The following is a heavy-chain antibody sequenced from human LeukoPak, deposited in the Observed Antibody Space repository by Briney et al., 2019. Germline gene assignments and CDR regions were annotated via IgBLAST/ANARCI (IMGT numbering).Heavy chain of an antibody. Sequence: GGSLRLSCSASGFTFSNFPMHWVRQAPGKGLEYVSAVSSDGGSTYYADSVRGRFTISRDNSKDTLSLQMGSLKAEDTAVYYCVKAILFGSVSYYADWGQGTLVTVSS. CDR1: GFTFSNFP. CDR3: VKAILFGSVSYYAD. D-gene: IGHD3-22*01. J-gene: IGHJ4*02. CDR2: VSSDGGST. V-gene: IGHV3-64D*09.